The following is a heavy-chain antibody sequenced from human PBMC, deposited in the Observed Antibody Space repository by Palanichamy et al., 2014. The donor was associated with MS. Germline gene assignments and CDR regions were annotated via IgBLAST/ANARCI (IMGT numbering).Heavy chain of an antibody. D-gene: IGHD3-10*01. CDR2: IKPDGSEK. CDR3: TRDRIRFTESKGD. J-gene: IGHJ4*02. CDR1: GFTFSHYW. V-gene: IGHV3-7*01. Sequence: EVQLVESGGGLVQPGGSLRLSCAASGFTFSHYWMTWFRQAPGKGLEWVTTIKPDGSEKYYVGSVEGRFTISRDNTRNSLYLQMNSLRADDTAVYYCTRDRIRFTESKGDWGQGTLVTVSS.